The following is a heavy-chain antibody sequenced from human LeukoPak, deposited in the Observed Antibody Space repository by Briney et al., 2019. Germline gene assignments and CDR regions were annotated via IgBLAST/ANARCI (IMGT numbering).Heavy chain of an antibody. V-gene: IGHV1-24*01. D-gene: IGHD1-14*01. CDR1: GYTLTELS. J-gene: IGHJ4*02. CDR3: ARDNRRELTHWGLGSFDY. Sequence: ASVKVSCKVSGYTLTELSMHWVRQAPGKGLEWMGGFDPEDGETIYAQKFQGRVTMTEDTSTDTAYMELRSLRSDDTAVYYCARDNRRELTHWGLGSFDYWGQGTLVTVSS. CDR2: FDPEDGET.